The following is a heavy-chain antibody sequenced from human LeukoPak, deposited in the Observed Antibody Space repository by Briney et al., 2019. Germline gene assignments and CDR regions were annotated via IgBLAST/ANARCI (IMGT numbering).Heavy chain of an antibody. D-gene: IGHD2-2*01. V-gene: IGHV4-34*01. Sequence: PSETLSLTCAVYGGSFSGYYWSWIRQPPGKGLEWIGEINHSGSTNYNPSLKSRVTISVDTSKNQFSLKLSSVTAADTAVYYCARLVSIVVVPAAMMAHYFDYWGQGTLVTVSS. J-gene: IGHJ4*02. CDR1: GGSFSGYY. CDR3: ARLVSIVVVPAAMMAHYFDY. CDR2: INHSGST.